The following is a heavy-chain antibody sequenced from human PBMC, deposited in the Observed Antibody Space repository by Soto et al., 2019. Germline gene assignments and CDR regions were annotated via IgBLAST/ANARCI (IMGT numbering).Heavy chain of an antibody. D-gene: IGHD2-21*02. V-gene: IGHV3-9*01. CDR3: AKDGSLTVVTSDDAFDI. CDR1: GFTFDDYA. CDR2: ISWNSGSI. Sequence: GGSLRLSCAASGFTFDDYAMHWVRQAPGKGLEWVSGISWNSGSIGYADSVKGRFTISRDNAKNSLYLQMNSLRAEDTALYYCAKDGSLTVVTSDDAFDIWGQGTMVTVSS. J-gene: IGHJ3*02.